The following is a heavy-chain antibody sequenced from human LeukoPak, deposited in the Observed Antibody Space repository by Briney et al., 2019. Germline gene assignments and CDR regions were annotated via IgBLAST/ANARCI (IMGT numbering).Heavy chain of an antibody. CDR1: GGSITSSNW. J-gene: IGHJ3*02. CDR3: ARGNDAFDI. CDR2: IYYSGST. Sequence: PSETLSLTCAVSGGSITSSNWWTWVRQPPGKGLEWIGEIYYSGSTNYNPSLKSRVTISVDTSKNQFSLKLSSVTAADTAVYYCARGNDAFDIWGQGTMVTVSS. D-gene: IGHD3-16*01. V-gene: IGHV4-4*02.